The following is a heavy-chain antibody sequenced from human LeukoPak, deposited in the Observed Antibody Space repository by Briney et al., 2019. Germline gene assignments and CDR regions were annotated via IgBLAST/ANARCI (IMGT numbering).Heavy chain of an antibody. J-gene: IGHJ4*02. CDR2: ISSSSSTI. CDR1: GFTFSSYS. D-gene: IGHD6-13*01. Sequence: PGGSLRLSCAAAGFTFSSYSMNWVRQAPGKGLEWVSYISSSSSTIYYADSVKGRFTISRDNAKNSLYLQMNSLRAEDTAVYHCARQDHAAGGDYWGQGTLVTVSS. CDR3: ARQDHAAGGDY. V-gene: IGHV3-48*01.